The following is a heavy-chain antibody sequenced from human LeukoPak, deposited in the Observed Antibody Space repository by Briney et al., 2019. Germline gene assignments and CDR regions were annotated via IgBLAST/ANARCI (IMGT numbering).Heavy chain of an antibody. CDR3: ARGNRLYTSSWSALAFDI. J-gene: IGHJ3*02. Sequence: ASVKVSCKASGYTFTSYDINWVRQATGQGLEWMGWMNPISGYTGFAQKFRGRVTMTGNTAISTAYMELSSLRSEDAAVYYCARGNRLYTSSWSALAFDIWGQGTMVTVSS. CDR1: GYTFTSYD. V-gene: IGHV1-8*01. CDR2: MNPISGYT. D-gene: IGHD6-13*01.